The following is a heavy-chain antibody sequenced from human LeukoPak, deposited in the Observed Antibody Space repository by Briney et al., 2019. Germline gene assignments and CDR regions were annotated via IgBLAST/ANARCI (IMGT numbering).Heavy chain of an antibody. V-gene: IGHV4-38-2*01. Sequence: PSETLSLTCAVSGYSISSGYYWGWIRQPPGKGPEWIGSVFHTGSSYYIPSLKSRVTISVDTSKNQFSLGVSSVTAADTAIYYCARGISTTGHDYWGPGTLVTVSS. CDR1: GYSISSGYY. J-gene: IGHJ4*02. CDR2: VFHTGSS. D-gene: IGHD4-11*01. CDR3: ARGISTTGHDY.